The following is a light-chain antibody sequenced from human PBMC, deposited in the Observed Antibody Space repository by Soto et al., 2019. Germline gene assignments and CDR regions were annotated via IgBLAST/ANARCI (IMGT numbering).Light chain of an antibody. CDR3: SSYKSRSTWV. Sequence: QSALAQPASVSGSPGQSITISCTGTSSDVGGYNYVSWYQQHPGKAPKVMIYEVSNRPSGVSNRFSGSKSGNTASLTISGLQPEEQADYSRSSYKSRSTWVFGTGTKVTV. CDR1: SSDVGGYNY. J-gene: IGLJ1*01. V-gene: IGLV2-14*01. CDR2: EVS.